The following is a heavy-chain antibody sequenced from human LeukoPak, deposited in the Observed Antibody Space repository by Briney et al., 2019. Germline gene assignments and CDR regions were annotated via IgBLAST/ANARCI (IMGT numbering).Heavy chain of an antibody. V-gene: IGHV1-2*02. CDR3: ARSYSSSSPWFDP. CDR1: GYTFTGYY. D-gene: IGHD6-6*01. J-gene: IGHJ5*02. CDR2: INPNSGGT. Sequence: ASVKVSCKASGYTFTGYYMHWVRQAPGQGLEWMGWINPNSGGTNYAQKVQGRVTMTRDTSISTAYMELSRLRSDDTAVYYCARSYSSSSPWFDPWGQGTLVTVSS.